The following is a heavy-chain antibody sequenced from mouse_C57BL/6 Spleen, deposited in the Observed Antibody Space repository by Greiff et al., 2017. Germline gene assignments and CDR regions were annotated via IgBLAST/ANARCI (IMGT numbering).Heavy chain of an antibody. J-gene: IGHJ4*01. Sequence: VQLQQPGAELVKPGASVKLSCKASGYTFTSYWMHWVKQRPGQGLEWIGMIHPNSGSTNYNEKFKSKATLTVDKSSSTAYMQLSSLTSEDSAVYYCARTGGYYSNYDYAMDYWGQGTSVTVSS. D-gene: IGHD2-5*01. CDR2: IHPNSGST. V-gene: IGHV1-64*01. CDR3: ARTGGYYSNYDYAMDY. CDR1: GYTFTSYW.